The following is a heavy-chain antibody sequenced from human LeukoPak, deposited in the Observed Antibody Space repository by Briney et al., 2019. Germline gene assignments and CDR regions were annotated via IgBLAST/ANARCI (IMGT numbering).Heavy chain of an antibody. Sequence: GGSLRLSCAASGFTFSSYAMHWVRQAPGKGLEWVAVISYDGSNKYYADSVKGRFTISRDNSKNTLYLQMNSLRAEDTAVYHCAGTGPDYTYYYYYGMDVWGQGTTVTVSS. V-gene: IGHV3-30-3*01. CDR1: GFTFSSYA. J-gene: IGHJ6*02. CDR2: ISYDGSNK. CDR3: AGTGPDYTYYYYYGMDV. D-gene: IGHD4-11*01.